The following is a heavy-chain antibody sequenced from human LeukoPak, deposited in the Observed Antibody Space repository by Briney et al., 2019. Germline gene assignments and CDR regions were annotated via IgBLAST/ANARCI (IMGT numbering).Heavy chain of an antibody. CDR2: MSGSDGRT. Sequence: PGGSLRLSCAASGFTFSSFAMSWVRQAPGKGLEWVSAMSGSDGRTYYADSVKGRFTISRDNSKNTLYLQMNSLRGEDTAVYYCAKDRRGRTTVTSLDYWGQGTLVTVSS. V-gene: IGHV3-23*01. CDR1: GFTFSSFA. J-gene: IGHJ4*02. CDR3: AKDRRGRTTVTSLDY. D-gene: IGHD4-17*01.